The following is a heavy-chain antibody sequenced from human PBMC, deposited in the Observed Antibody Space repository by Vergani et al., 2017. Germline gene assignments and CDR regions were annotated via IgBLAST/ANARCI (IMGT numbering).Heavy chain of an antibody. J-gene: IGHJ6*02. V-gene: IGHV3-23*04. Sequence: EVQLVESGGGLVQPGGSLRLTCAASEFTFSNYAMNWVRQAPGKGLEWVSGISGSGVSAYYTDSVKGRFTISRHNSKNTLYLQMNSLRAEDTAVYYCARDRVDIVATTTYYYYYYGMDVWGQGTTVTVSS. D-gene: IGHD5-12*01. CDR1: EFTFSNYA. CDR3: ARDRVDIVATTTYYYYYYGMDV. CDR2: ISGSGVSA.